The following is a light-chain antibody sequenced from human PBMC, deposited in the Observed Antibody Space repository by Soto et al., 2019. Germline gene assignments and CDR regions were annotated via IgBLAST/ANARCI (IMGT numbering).Light chain of an antibody. CDR1: SSDVGAYNY. J-gene: IGLJ7*01. CDR3: SSYTRGSPHV. Sequence: QSALTQPASVSGSPGQSITISCTGTSSDVGAYNYVSWYQQHPGKVPKLMIFDVSSRPSGVSDRFSGSKSGNTASLTISGLQAEDEGDYYCSSYTRGSPHVFGSGTQLTVL. V-gene: IGLV2-14*03. CDR2: DVS.